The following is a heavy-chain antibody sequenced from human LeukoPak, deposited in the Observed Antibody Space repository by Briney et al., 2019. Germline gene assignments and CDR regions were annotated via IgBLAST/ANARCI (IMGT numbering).Heavy chain of an antibody. CDR3: ARDGGSRTADP. D-gene: IGHD2-2*01. Sequence: GGSLRLSCAASGFTFSNHWITWGRQAPGKGREWVAYINRDGSEKYYVDSVKGRFTISRDNAKNSLYLQMNSLRAEDTAVYYCARDGGSRTADPWGQGTLVTVSS. V-gene: IGHV3-7*01. CDR2: INRDGSEK. CDR1: GFTFSNHW. J-gene: IGHJ5*02.